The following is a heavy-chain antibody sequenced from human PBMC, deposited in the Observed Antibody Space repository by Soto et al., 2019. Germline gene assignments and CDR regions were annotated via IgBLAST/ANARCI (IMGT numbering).Heavy chain of an antibody. CDR3: AKHKYDSSGYYPIDY. CDR1: GFTFSCYV. J-gene: IGHJ4*02. D-gene: IGHD3-22*01. V-gene: IGHV3-23*01. CDR2: FSGSGGTT. Sequence: GGSLRLSCAASGFTFSCYVISWVRQVPGKGLEWVSGFSGSGGTTYYADSVKGRFTISRDKSDNTAYLQMKSLRAEDTAVYYCAKHKYDSSGYYPIDYWGQGTLVTVSS.